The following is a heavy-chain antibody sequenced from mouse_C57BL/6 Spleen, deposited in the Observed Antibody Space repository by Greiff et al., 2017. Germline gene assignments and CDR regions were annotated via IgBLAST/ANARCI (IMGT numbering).Heavy chain of an antibody. D-gene: IGHD1-1*01. Sequence: QVHVKQSGAELVKPGASVKISCKASGYAFSSYWMNWVKQRPGKGLEWIGQIYPGDGDTNYNGKFKGKATLTADKSSSTAYMQLSSLTSEDSAVYFCARGGTVVAPGFAYWGQGTLVTVSA. J-gene: IGHJ3*01. CDR3: ARGGTVVAPGFAY. CDR2: IYPGDGDT. V-gene: IGHV1-80*01. CDR1: GYAFSSYW.